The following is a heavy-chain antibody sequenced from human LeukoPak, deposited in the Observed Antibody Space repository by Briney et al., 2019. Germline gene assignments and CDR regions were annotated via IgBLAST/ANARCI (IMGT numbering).Heavy chain of an antibody. CDR3: ARVGGLQAGDYVPPHPNAFDI. CDR1: GYTFTSYG. V-gene: IGHV1-18*01. CDR2: NSAYNGNT. Sequence: ASVKVSCKASGYTFTSYGISWVRQAPGQGLEWMGWNSAYNGNTNYAQKLQGRVTMTTDTSTSTAYMELRSLRSDDTAVYYCARVGGLQAGDYVPPHPNAFDIWGQGTMVTVSS. D-gene: IGHD4-17*01. J-gene: IGHJ3*02.